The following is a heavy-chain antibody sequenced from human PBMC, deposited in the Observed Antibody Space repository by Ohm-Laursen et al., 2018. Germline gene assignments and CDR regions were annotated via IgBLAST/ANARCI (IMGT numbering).Heavy chain of an antibody. D-gene: IGHD3-22*01. CDR1: GYTFTDYY. Sequence: ASVKVSCKASGYTFTDYYMHWVRQAPGQGPEWMGWINPNSGGTNNAQKFQGRVTMTRDTSISTAYMELSRLRSDDTAVYYCAAQTSGYYYNWYFDLWGRGTLVTVSS. CDR3: AAQTSGYYYNWYFDL. V-gene: IGHV1-2*02. J-gene: IGHJ2*01. CDR2: INPNSGGT.